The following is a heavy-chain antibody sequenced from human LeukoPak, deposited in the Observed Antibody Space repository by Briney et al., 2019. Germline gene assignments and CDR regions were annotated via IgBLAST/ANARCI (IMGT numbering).Heavy chain of an antibody. CDR2: ISSSSSYI. D-gene: IGHD1-1*01. CDR1: GFTVSSNY. Sequence: GGSLRLSCAASGFTVSSNYMTWVRQAPGKGLEWVSSISSSSSYIYYADSVKGRFTISRDNAKNSLYLQMNSLRAEDTAVYYCVKDGGNWNDLDYWGQGTLVTVSS. CDR3: VKDGGNWNDLDY. V-gene: IGHV3-21*01. J-gene: IGHJ4*02.